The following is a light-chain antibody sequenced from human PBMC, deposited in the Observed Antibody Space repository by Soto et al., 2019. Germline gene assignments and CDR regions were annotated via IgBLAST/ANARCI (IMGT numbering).Light chain of an antibody. Sequence: DVVLTQAPLSLPATLGQPASISCRSSQSLVYDDGNTYLSWFQRRPGHSPRRLIYTVSDRDSGVPARFSGSVSGTDFILRISSVETEDIGVYFRMQATHGPYTFGQGNKRESK. CDR1: QSLVYDDGNTY. CDR2: TVS. CDR3: MQATHGPYT. J-gene: IGKJ2*01. V-gene: IGKV2-30*01.